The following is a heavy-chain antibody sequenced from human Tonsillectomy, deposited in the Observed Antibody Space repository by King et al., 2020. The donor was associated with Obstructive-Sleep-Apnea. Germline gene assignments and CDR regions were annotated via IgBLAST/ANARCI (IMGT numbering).Heavy chain of an antibody. J-gene: IGHJ6*02. V-gene: IGHV3-48*01. CDR3: AAGIRFPGGYYGMDV. D-gene: IGHD6-13*01. CDR1: GFTFSSYS. Sequence: EVQLVESGGGLVQPGGSLRLSCAASGFTFSSYSMNWVRQAPGKGLEWVSYISSSSTIKYADSVRGRFTISRDNAKSSLYLQMNSLRAEDTAVYYCAAGIRFPGGYYGMDVWGQGTTVTVSS. CDR2: ISSSSTI.